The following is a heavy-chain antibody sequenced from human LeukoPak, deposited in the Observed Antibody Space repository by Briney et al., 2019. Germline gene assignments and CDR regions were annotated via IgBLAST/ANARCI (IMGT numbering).Heavy chain of an antibody. D-gene: IGHD2-21*02. J-gene: IGHJ6*03. CDR1: GFTFRNYE. CDR2: IKQDGSEK. CDR3: ARSLTAYYYYYMDV. V-gene: IGHV3-7*01. Sequence: GGSLRLSCAASGFTFRNYEMNWVRQAPGKGLEWVANIKQDGSEKYYVDSVKGRFTISRDNAKNSLYLQMNSLRAEDTAVYYCARSLTAYYYYYMDVWGKGTTVTVSS.